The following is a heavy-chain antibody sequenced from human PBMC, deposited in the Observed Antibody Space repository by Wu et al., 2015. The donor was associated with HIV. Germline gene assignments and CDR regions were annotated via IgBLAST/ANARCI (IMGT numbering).Heavy chain of an antibody. CDR2: INPNSGGT. CDR3: ARARANPGYSSGWYGVFDY. J-gene: IGHJ4*02. V-gene: IGHV1-2*02. D-gene: IGHD6-19*01. Sequence: QVQLVQSGAEVKKPGASVKVSCKASGYTFTGYYMHWVRQAPGQGLEWMGWINPNSGGTNYAQKFQGRVTMTRDTSISTAYMELSRLRSDDTAVYYCARARANPGYSSGWYGVFDYWGQGTLVTVSS. CDR1: GYTFTGYY.